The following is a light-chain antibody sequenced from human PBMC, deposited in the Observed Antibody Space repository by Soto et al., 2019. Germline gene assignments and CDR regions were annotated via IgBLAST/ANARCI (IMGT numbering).Light chain of an antibody. V-gene: IGLV1-44*01. CDR1: SFNVGSNP. J-gene: IGLJ2*01. CDR3: AAWDDSLNGVL. CDR2: TND. Sequence: QSVLSQPPSASGTPGQRVTISCSGGSFNVGSNPVNWYQQLPGTAPRLLIYTNDQRPSGVPVRFSGSKSGTSASLAISGLQSEDEADYYCAAWDDSLNGVLFGGGTKLTVL.